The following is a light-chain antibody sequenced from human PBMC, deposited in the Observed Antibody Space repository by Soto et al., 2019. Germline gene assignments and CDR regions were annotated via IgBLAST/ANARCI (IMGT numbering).Light chain of an antibody. J-gene: IGLJ2*01. CDR3: GTWDSSLSGGV. V-gene: IGLV1-51*02. Sequence: QSALTQPPSVSAALGQKVTISCSGTSSNIGNKYVSWYQQLPGTASKLLIYENNKRPSGIPDRFSGSKSGTSATLDITGLQTGDEADYYCGTWDSSLSGGVFGGGTKVTVL. CDR1: SSNIGNKY. CDR2: ENN.